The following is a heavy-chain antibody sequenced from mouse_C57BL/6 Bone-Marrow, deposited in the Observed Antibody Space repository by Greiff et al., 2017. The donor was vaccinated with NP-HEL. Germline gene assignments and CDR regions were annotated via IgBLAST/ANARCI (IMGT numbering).Heavy chain of an antibody. V-gene: IGHV1-18*01. CDR3: ARAGYDYDVDYYAMDY. J-gene: IGHJ4*01. CDR2: INPNNGGT. Sequence: VQLQQQSGPELVKPGASVKIPCKASGYTFTDYNMVWVKQSHGKSLEWIGDINPNNGGTIYNQKFKGKATLTVDKSSSTAYMELRSLTSEDTAVYYCARAGYDYDVDYYAMDYWGQGTSVTVSS. CDR1: GYTFTDYN. D-gene: IGHD2-4*01.